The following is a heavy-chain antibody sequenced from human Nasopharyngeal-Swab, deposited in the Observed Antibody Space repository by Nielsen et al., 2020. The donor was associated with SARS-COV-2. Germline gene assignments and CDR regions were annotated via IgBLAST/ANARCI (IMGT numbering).Heavy chain of an antibody. Sequence: GSLRLSCAVSGGSISSSNWWSWVRQPPGKGLEWFGEIYHSGSTNYNPSLKSRVTISVDKSKNQFSLKLSSVTAADTAVYYCARERVVVVVAAAYYYYGMDVWGQGTTVTVSS. D-gene: IGHD2-15*01. J-gene: IGHJ6*02. CDR2: IYHSGST. CDR1: GGSISSSNW. V-gene: IGHV4-4*02. CDR3: ARERVVVVVAAAYYYYGMDV.